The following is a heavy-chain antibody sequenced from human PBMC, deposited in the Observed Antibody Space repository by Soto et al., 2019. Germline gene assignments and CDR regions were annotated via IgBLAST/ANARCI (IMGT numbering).Heavy chain of an antibody. CDR1: GGSISSSSYY. Sequence: SETLSLTCTVSGGSISSSSYYWGWIRQPPGKGLEWIGSIYYSGSTYYNPSLKSRVTISVDTSKNQFSLKLSSVTAADTAVYYCARLKGYCTNGVCLFDYWGQGTLVTVSS. J-gene: IGHJ4*02. CDR3: ARLKGYCTNGVCLFDY. D-gene: IGHD2-8*01. CDR2: IYYSGST. V-gene: IGHV4-39*01.